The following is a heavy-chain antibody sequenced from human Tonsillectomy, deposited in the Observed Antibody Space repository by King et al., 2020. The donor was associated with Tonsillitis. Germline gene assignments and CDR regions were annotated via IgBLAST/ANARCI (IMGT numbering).Heavy chain of an antibody. D-gene: IGHD3-10*01. V-gene: IGHV3-23*04. CDR1: GFTFSSYS. CDR2: IRGSGGGA. Sequence: VQLVESGGGLVQPGGSLRLSCAASGFTFSSYSMSWVRQAPGKGLGWVSAIRGSGGGAYYAYSVKGRLTISRDNSKNTLYLQMNSLRAEDTAVYYCAKVPRITMVRGVIDYWGQGTLVTVSS. CDR3: AKVPRITMVRGVIDY. J-gene: IGHJ4*02.